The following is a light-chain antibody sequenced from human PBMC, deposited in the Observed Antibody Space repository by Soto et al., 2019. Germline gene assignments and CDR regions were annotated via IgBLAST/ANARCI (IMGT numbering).Light chain of an antibody. J-gene: IGLJ2*01. Sequence: QSVLTQPPSVSAAPGQKVTISCSGSSSNIGNNYVSWYQQLPGTAPKLLIYDNNKRPSGIPDRFSGSKSGTSATLGITGHQGGDEADYYGGRGDSGLGPVVFGGGTKLTVL. CDR3: GRGDSGLGPVV. CDR1: SSNIGNNY. V-gene: IGLV1-51*01. CDR2: DNN.